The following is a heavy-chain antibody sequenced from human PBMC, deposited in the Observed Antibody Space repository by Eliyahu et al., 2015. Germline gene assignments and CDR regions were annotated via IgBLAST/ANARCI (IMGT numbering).Heavy chain of an antibody. Sequence: VQLVESGGGLVQPGGSLRLSCTVXGFXLRXHXIDWVRQAPGMGLEWVGRSRGKGYTPEYAASAKGRFTISRDESKNTVYLQMNSLQSEDTAVFYCSRVASCGGGYCHPGDHWGQGILVSVSS. CDR2: SRGKGYTP. D-gene: IGHD2-21*01. J-gene: IGHJ4*02. CDR3: SRVASCGGGYCHPGDH. CDR1: GFXLRXHX. V-gene: IGHV3-72*01.